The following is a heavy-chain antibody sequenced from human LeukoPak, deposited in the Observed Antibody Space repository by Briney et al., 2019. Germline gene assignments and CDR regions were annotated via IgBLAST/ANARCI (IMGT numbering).Heavy chain of an antibody. CDR3: ARGVYQLLTYYFDY. CDR1: GGSFSGYY. Sequence: SETLSLTCAVYGGSFSGYYWSWIRQPPGKGLEWIGEINHSGSTNYNPSLKSRVTISVDTSENQFSLKLSSVTAADTAVYYCARGVYQLLTYYFDYWGQGTLATVSS. D-gene: IGHD2-2*01. CDR2: INHSGST. J-gene: IGHJ4*02. V-gene: IGHV4-34*01.